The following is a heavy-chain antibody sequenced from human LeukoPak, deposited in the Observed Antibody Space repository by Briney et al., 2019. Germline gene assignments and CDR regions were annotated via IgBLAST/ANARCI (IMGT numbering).Heavy chain of an antibody. V-gene: IGHV3-30*02. D-gene: IGHD3-3*01. CDR2: IRYDGSNK. CDR3: AKGEVLRFLEWLSHFDY. Sequence: GGSLRLSCAASGFTFSSYGMHWVRQAPGKGLEWVAFIRYDGSNKYYADSVKGRFTISRYNSKNTLYLQMNSLRAEDTAVYYCAKGEVLRFLEWLSHFDYWGKGTLVTVSS. J-gene: IGHJ4*02. CDR1: GFTFSSYG.